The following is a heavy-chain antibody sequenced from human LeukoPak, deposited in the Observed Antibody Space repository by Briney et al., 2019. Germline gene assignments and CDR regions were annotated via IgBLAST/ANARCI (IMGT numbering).Heavy chain of an antibody. CDR3: AKHRMVRGVITDYYFDY. V-gene: IGHV3-23*01. J-gene: IGHJ4*02. Sequence: GGSLRLSCAASGFTFSSYAMSWVRQAPGKGLEWVSVISGRGGSTYYADSVKGRFTISRDNSKNTLYLQMNSLRAEDTAVYYCAKHRMVRGVITDYYFDYWGQGTLVTVSS. CDR1: GFTFSSYA. CDR2: ISGRGGST. D-gene: IGHD3-10*01.